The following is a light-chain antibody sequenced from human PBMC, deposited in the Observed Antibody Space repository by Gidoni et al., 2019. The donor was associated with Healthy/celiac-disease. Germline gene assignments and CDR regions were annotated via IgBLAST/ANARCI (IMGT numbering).Light chain of an antibody. CDR3: QQSYSTST. V-gene: IGKV1-39*01. CDR1: QGISSY. Sequence: PSAQPASVGDRVTITCLASQGISSYLNCYQQKPGKARKLLIYVSSRLQRVVPSRCSGSGSGTDFTLTISSLQHEVLATYYCQQSYSTSTFGQGTKVEIK. CDR2: VSS. J-gene: IGKJ1*01.